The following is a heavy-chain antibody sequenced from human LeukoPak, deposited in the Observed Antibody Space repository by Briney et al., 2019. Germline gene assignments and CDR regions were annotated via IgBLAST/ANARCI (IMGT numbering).Heavy chain of an antibody. V-gene: IGHV1-18*01. Sequence: GASVKVSCKASGYTFTSYGISWVRQAPGQGLEWMGWISAYNGNTNCAQKLQGRVTMTTDTSTSTAYMELRSLRFDDTAVYYCARDKRWLQCTNWFDPWGQGTLVTVSS. CDR1: GYTFTSYG. D-gene: IGHD5-24*01. CDR2: ISAYNGNT. CDR3: ARDKRWLQCTNWFDP. J-gene: IGHJ5*02.